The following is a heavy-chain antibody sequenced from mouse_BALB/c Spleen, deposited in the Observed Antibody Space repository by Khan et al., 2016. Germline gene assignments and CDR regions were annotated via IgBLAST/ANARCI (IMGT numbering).Heavy chain of an antibody. CDR1: GASITSVY. J-gene: IGHJ2*01. Sequence: EVQLQESGPSLVKPSQTLSLTCSVTGASITSVYLHLIRKFPGNNLEYMGYISYSGSTYYTPSLKSRISITRDTSKNQYYLQLNSVTTEDTATYYCARGGITTAYFDYWGQGTTLTVSS. CDR3: ARGGITTAYFDY. D-gene: IGHD1-2*01. CDR2: ISYSGST. V-gene: IGHV3-8*02.